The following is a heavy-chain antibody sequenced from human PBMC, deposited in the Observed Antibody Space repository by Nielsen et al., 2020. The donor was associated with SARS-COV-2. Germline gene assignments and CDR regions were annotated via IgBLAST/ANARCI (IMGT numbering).Heavy chain of an antibody. CDR2: IPNTGST. CDR3: ARDHGYNYAYGHYYYGMDV. J-gene: IGHJ6*02. Sequence: SETLSLTCTVSGGSISSYYWSWIRHPPGEGLEWNGYIPNTGSTNYNPSLQSRGTIPVDTPKNQFALKLSAVTAADTAVYYCARDHGYNYAYGHYYYGMDVWGQGTTVTVSS. V-gene: IGHV4-59*01. D-gene: IGHD5-24*01. CDR1: GGSISSYY.